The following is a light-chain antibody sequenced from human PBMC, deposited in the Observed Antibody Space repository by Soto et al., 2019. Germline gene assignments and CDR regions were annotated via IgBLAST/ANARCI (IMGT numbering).Light chain of an antibody. V-gene: IGLV2-8*01. CDR3: SSYAGSNNLVV. CDR1: SSDVGGYNY. Sequence: QSVLTQPPSASGSPGQSVTISCTGTSSDVGGYNYVSWYQQHPGKAPKLMIYEVSKRPSGVPDRFSGSKSGNTASLTVSGLQAEDKADYYCSSYAGSNNLVVFGGGTKLTVL. J-gene: IGLJ2*01. CDR2: EVS.